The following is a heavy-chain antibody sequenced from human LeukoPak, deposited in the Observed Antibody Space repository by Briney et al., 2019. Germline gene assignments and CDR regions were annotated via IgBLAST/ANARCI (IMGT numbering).Heavy chain of an antibody. CDR2: IYSGDNT. CDR3: ARDRGSGYDPGYFGY. J-gene: IGHJ4*02. Sequence: GGSLRLSCAVSGFTVSRYYMSWVRQAPGKGLEWVSIIYSGDNTYYADSVKGRFTISRDNSKNTLYLQMNSLRVEDTAVYYCARDRGSGYDPGYFGYWGQGTLVTVSS. CDR1: GFTVSRYY. D-gene: IGHD5-12*01. V-gene: IGHV3-66*01.